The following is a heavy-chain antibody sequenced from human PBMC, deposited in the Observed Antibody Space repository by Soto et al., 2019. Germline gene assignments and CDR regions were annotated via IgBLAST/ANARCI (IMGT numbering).Heavy chain of an antibody. CDR2: ISNDGSDK. Sequence: QVQLVESGGGVVQPGRSLRLSCAASGFTFSNYAMHWVRQAPGKGLEWVAVISNDGSDKYYADSVKGRFTISRDNSKNTLYLQMNSLRAEDTAVYYCARDLPNNWNFEYWGQGTLVTVSS. J-gene: IGHJ4*02. D-gene: IGHD1-20*01. CDR1: GFTFSNYA. CDR3: ARDLPNNWNFEY. V-gene: IGHV3-30-3*01.